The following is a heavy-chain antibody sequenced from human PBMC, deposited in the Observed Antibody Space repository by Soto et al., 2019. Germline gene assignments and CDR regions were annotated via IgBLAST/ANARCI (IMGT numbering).Heavy chain of an antibody. CDR1: GFTFSNYS. CDR2: LPEIGTNT. CDR3: AKKSGVGATWYFDY. V-gene: IGHV3-23*01. Sequence: GGSLRLCCAASGFTFSNYSMSWVRQAPGKGLEWVSALPEIGTNTYYADSVKGRFTISRDNSKNTLFLQINNLRAGDTAVYYCAKKSGVGATWYFDYWGQGTLVTVS. J-gene: IGHJ4*02. D-gene: IGHD1-26*01.